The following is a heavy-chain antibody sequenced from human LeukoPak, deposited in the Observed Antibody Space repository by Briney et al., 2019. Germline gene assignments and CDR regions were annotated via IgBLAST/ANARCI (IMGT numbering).Heavy chain of an antibody. D-gene: IGHD1-26*01. CDR3: AKNRYSGSYFVDY. CDR1: GFTFSSFV. V-gene: IGHV3-23*01. CDR2: ISASGGST. Sequence: GGTLRLSCAASGFTFSSFVMSWVRQAPGKGLEWVSGISASGGSTDYADSVKGRFTISRDNSKNTLYLQMNSLRVEDTAVYYCAKNRYSGSYFVDYWGQGTLVTVSS. J-gene: IGHJ4*02.